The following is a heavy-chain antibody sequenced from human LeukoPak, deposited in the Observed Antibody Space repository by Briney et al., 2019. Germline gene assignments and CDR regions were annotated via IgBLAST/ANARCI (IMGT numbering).Heavy chain of an antibody. V-gene: IGHV1-69*05. CDR2: INPIFGTA. Sequence: SVKVSCKASGGTFSSYAISWVRQAPGQGLEWMGGINPIFGTANYAQKFQGRVTITTDESTSTAYMELSSLRSEDTAVYYCARQPVAENYYYYYMDVWGKGTTVTVSS. D-gene: IGHD1-14*01. CDR3: ARQPVAENYYYYYMDV. CDR1: GGTFSSYA. J-gene: IGHJ6*03.